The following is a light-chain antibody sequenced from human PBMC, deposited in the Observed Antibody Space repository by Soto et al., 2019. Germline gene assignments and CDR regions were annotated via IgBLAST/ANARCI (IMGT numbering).Light chain of an antibody. V-gene: IGKV1-27*01. CDR3: QQYNSAPLT. CDR2: AAS. CDR1: QGIGVY. J-gene: IGKJ4*01. Sequence: DIQMTQSPSSLSASLGDRVTITCRASQGIGVYLAWFQQKPGKVPKLLIYAASTLQSGVPSRFSCSGSGTDFTLTITSLQPEDVATYYCQQYNSAPLTFGGGTKVEIK.